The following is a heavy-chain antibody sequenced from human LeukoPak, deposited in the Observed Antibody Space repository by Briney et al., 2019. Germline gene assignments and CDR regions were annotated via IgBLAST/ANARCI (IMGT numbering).Heavy chain of an antibody. Sequence: PGGSLRLSCAASGFTFSSYSMNWVRQAPGEGLEWVSSISSSSSYIYYADSVKGRFTISRDNAKNSLYLQMNSLRAEDTAVYYCAGGDGFWSGSDFDYWGQGTLVTVSS. CDR1: GFTFSSYS. CDR3: AGGDGFWSGSDFDY. J-gene: IGHJ4*02. D-gene: IGHD3-3*01. CDR2: ISSSSSYI. V-gene: IGHV3-21*01.